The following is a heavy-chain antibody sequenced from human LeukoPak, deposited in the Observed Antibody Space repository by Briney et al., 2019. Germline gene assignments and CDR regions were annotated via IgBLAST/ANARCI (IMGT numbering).Heavy chain of an antibody. V-gene: IGHV4-28*05. D-gene: IGHD2-2*02. CDR2: IYYSGSI. CDR1: GYSISSSNW. J-gene: IGHJ6*02. CDR3: ARTMSSSHTVYGMDV. Sequence: PSETLSLTCAVSGYSISSSNWWGWIRQPPGKGLEWIGYIYYSGSIYYNPSLKSRVTMSVDTSKNQFSRKLSSVTAVDTAVYYCARTMSSSHTVYGMDVWGQGTTVTVSS.